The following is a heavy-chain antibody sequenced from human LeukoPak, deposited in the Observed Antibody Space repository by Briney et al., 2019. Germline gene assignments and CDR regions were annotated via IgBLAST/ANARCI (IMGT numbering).Heavy chain of an antibody. D-gene: IGHD3-9*01. J-gene: IGHJ4*02. Sequence: GESLKISCKGSGYTFSTYWIAWVRQLPGKGLEWIGIIYPGDSDTRYSPSFQGQVTISADKSISTAYLQWSGLKASDTAMYYCARQSYDILTGYSEGAFDYWGQGTLVTVSS. CDR2: IYPGDSDT. V-gene: IGHV5-51*01. CDR3: ARQSYDILTGYSEGAFDY. CDR1: GYTFSTYW.